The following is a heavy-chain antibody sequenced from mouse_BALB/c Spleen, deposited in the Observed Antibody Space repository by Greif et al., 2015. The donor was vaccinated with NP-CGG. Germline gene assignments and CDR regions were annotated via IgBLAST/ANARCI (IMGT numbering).Heavy chain of an antibody. Sequence: QVQLQQPGAELVKPGASVKLSCKASGYTFTSYWMHWVKQRPGQGLEWIGEIDPSDSYTNYNQKFKGKATLTVDKSSSTAYMQLSSLTSEDSAVYYCARTARALYYFDYWGQGTTLTVSS. V-gene: IGHV1-69*02. D-gene: IGHD3-2*01. CDR3: ARTARALYYFDY. J-gene: IGHJ2*01. CDR1: GYTFTSYW. CDR2: IDPSDSYT.